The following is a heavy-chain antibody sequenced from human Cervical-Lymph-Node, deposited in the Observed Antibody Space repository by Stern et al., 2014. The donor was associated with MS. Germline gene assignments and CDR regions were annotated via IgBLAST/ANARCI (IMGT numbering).Heavy chain of an antibody. V-gene: IGHV3-9*01. CDR2: ISWNSGRI. CDR1: GFTFDNYA. D-gene: IGHD4-11*01. CDR3: ARASTIVTALSDSGMDV. J-gene: IGHJ6*02. Sequence: EVQLVESGGGLVQPGRSLRLSCAASGFTFDNYAMHWVRQAPGKGLEWVSSISWNSGRIAHADSVKGRFTISRDNAKKSLFLQMNSLRGDDTALYYCARASTIVTALSDSGMDVWGQGTTVTVSS.